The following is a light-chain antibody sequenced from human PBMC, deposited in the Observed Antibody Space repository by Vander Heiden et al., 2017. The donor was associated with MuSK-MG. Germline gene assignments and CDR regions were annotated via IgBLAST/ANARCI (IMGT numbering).Light chain of an antibody. Sequence: SYDLTQPPSVSVSQGQTARITCSGDALPKQYAYWYQQKPGQAPVLGIYKDSERPSGIPERFSGSSSGTTVKLTISGVQAEDEADYYCQSADSSGTYVVVGGGTKLTVL. J-gene: IGLJ2*01. CDR1: ALPKQY. CDR3: QSADSSGTYVV. V-gene: IGLV3-25*03. CDR2: KDS.